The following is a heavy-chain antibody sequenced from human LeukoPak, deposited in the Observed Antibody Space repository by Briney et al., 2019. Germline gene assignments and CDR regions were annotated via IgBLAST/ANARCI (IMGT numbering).Heavy chain of an antibody. V-gene: IGHV4-39*01. CDR3: VRRSRDTSGYYYFDY. D-gene: IGHD3-22*01. Sequence: SETLSLTCTVSGGSISSSGYYWGWIRQPPGKGLEWIGSVDYTGITSHSPSLKSRVTISVDTSKNQFSLKVSSVSAADTGVYYCVRRSRDTSGYYYFDYWGQGTLVTVSS. CDR2: VDYTGIT. J-gene: IGHJ4*02. CDR1: GGSISSSGYY.